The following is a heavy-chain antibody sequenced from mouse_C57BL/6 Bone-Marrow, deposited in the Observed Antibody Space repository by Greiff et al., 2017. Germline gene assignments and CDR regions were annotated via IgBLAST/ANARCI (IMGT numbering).Heavy chain of an antibody. Sequence: VQLQQSGAELVKPGASVKISCKASGYAFSSYWMNWVKQRPGKGLEWIGQIYPGDGDTNYNGKFKGKATLTADKSSSTAYMQLSSLTSEDSAVYFCARRRDVGYFDYWGQGTTLTVSS. CDR3: ARRRDVGYFDY. D-gene: IGHD3-1*01. V-gene: IGHV1-80*01. CDR2: IYPGDGDT. CDR1: GYAFSSYW. J-gene: IGHJ2*01.